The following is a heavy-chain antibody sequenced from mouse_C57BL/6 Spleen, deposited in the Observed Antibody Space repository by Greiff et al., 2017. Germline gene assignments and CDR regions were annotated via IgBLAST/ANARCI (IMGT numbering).Heavy chain of an antibody. J-gene: IGHJ4*01. V-gene: IGHV1-69*01. CDR1: GYTFTSYW. CDR3: AREERANFNY. Sequence: QVQLQQSGAELVMPGASVKLSCKASGYTFTSYWMHWVKRRPGQGLEWIGEIDPSDSYTNYDQKFKGKSTLTVDKSSSTAYMQLSSLTSEDSAVYYCAREERANFNYWGQGTSVTVSS. CDR2: IDPSDSYT. D-gene: IGHD6-1*02.